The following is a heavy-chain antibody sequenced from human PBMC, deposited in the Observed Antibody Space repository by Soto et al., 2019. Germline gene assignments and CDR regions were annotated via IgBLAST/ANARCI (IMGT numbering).Heavy chain of an antibody. D-gene: IGHD6-13*01. CDR1: GFIFSSYG. J-gene: IGHJ4*02. Sequence: GGSLRLSCAASGFIFSSYGMHWVRQAPGKGLEWVAVISFDGSDKYYADSVKGRFTIPRDNSKNTLYLQMNSLRAEDTALYYCAQDQRSTRPSNNWGQATLVTV. CDR3: AQDQRSTRPSNN. CDR2: ISFDGSDK. V-gene: IGHV3-30*18.